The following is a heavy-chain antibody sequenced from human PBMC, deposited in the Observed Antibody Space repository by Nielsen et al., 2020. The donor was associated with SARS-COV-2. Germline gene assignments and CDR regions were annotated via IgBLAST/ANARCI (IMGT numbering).Heavy chain of an antibody. V-gene: IGHV6-1*01. CDR2: AYYRSKWYN. Sequence: SQTLSLTCAISGDSVPSSSAAWNWIRQSPSRGLEWLGRAYYRSKWYNDYAVSVESRITINPDTSKNQFSLHLNSVTPEDTAVYYCARARGAYGDYYYYYYTDVWGKGTTVTVSS. D-gene: IGHD4-17*01. CDR3: ARARGAYGDYYYYYYTDV. J-gene: IGHJ6*03. CDR1: GDSVPSSSAA.